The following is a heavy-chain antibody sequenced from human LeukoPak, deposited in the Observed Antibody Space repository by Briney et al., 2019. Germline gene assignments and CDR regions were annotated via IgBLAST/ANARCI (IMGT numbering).Heavy chain of an antibody. CDR2: ISYDGGYQ. Sequence: GGSLRLSCAASGFNFGTYAMDWVRQAPGKGLEWVGDISYDGGYQSYAVSVRGRFTISRDNSKNTLYLQMNSLRDEDAAVYYCATESSLSNWGRGSLVTVSS. CDR1: GFNFGTYA. J-gene: IGHJ4*02. CDR3: ATESSLSN. V-gene: IGHV3-30*04.